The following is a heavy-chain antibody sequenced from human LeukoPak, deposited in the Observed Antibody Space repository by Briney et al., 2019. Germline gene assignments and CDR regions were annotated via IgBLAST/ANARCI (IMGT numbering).Heavy chain of an antibody. J-gene: IGHJ6*02. CDR2: ISWNSGSI. V-gene: IGHV3-9*01. CDR3: AKDINSNVLLSMDV. Sequence: PGRSLRLSCAASGFTFDDYAMHWVRQAPGKGLEWVSGISWNSGSIGYADSVKGRFTISRDNAKNSLYLQMNSLRAEDTALYYCAKDINSNVLLSMDVWGQGTTVTVSS. D-gene: IGHD3-10*01. CDR1: GFTFDDYA.